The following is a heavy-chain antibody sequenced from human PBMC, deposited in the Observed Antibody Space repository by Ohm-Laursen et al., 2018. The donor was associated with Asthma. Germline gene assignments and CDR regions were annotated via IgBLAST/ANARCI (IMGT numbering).Heavy chain of an antibody. Sequence: SLRLSCAAAGYTFSRYSIHWVRQVPGKGLEWVASISTASTFIYYADSVRGRFTTSRDNAKNTLYLQMNSLRAEETAVYYCAREGGNWKNWFDPWGQGTLVTVSS. CDR1: GYTFSRYS. CDR2: ISTASTFI. CDR3: AREGGNWKNWFDP. J-gene: IGHJ5*02. V-gene: IGHV3-21*01. D-gene: IGHD4-23*01.